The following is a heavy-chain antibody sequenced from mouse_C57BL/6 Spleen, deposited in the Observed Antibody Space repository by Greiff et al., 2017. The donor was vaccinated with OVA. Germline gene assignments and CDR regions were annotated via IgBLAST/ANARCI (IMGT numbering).Heavy chain of an antibody. J-gene: IGHJ2*01. Sequence: QVQLQQPGAELVKPGASVKLSCKASGYTFTSYWMHWVKQRPGQGLEWIGMIHPNSGSTNYNEKFKSKATLTVDKSSSTAYMQLSSLTSEDSAVYYGARRAYYGNYGWFDYWGQGTTLTVSS. CDR1: GYTFTSYW. CDR2: IHPNSGST. CDR3: ARRAYYGNYGWFDY. D-gene: IGHD2-10*01. V-gene: IGHV1-64*01.